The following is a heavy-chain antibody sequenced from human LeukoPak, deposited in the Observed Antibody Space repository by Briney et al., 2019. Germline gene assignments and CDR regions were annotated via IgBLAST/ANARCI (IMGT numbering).Heavy chain of an antibody. D-gene: IGHD2-15*01. CDR1: GFTFSSYW. V-gene: IGHV3-7*01. CDR3: ARSAIVVAYYYYGMDV. CDR2: IKQDGSEK. J-gene: IGHJ6*02. Sequence: PGGSLRLSCAASGFTFSSYWVSWVRQAPGKGLEWVANIKQDGSEKYYVDSVKGRFTISRDNAKNSLYLQMNSLRAEDTAVYYCARSAIVVAYYYYGMDVWGQGTTVTVSS.